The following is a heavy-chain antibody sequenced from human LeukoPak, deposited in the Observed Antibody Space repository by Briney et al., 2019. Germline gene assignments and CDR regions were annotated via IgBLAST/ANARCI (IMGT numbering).Heavy chain of an antibody. CDR2: INPNSGGT. D-gene: IGHD6-19*01. CDR3: ARALGSSGWYYYYYYMDV. J-gene: IGHJ6*03. Sequence: ASVKVSCKASGYTFTGYYMHWVRQAPGQGLEWMGWINPNSGGTNYAQKFQGRVTMTRDTSISTAYMELSRLRSDDTAVYYCARALGSSGWYYYYYYMDVWGKGTTVTVSS. CDR1: GYTFTGYY. V-gene: IGHV1-2*02.